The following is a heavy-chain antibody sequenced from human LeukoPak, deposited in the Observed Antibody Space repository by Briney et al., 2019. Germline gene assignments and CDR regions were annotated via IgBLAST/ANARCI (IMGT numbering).Heavy chain of an antibody. D-gene: IGHD6-19*01. J-gene: IGHJ4*02. CDR1: GFTFSSYD. CDR2: IGSGGDP. V-gene: IGHV3-13*05. Sequence: GGSLRLSCAASGFTFSSYDIHWVRQAAGEGLEWVSAIGSGGDPYYAGSVKGRFTISIENAKNSLYLQMNSLRAGDTAVYYCARGTSSGFDYWGQGTLVTVSS. CDR3: ARGTSSGFDY.